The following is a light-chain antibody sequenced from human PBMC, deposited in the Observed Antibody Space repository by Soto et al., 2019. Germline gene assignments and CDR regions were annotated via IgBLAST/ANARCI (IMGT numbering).Light chain of an antibody. V-gene: IGKV1-5*01. CDR2: DAS. Sequence: DIQMTQSPSTLSASVGDRVTITCRASESITNRFAWYQQKSGKAPKVLIYDASSLESGVPSRFSGSGFGTEFILTISSLQPDVFATYWCQHYGGMWTFGQGTKVEIK. CDR3: QHYGGMWT. CDR1: ESITNR. J-gene: IGKJ1*01.